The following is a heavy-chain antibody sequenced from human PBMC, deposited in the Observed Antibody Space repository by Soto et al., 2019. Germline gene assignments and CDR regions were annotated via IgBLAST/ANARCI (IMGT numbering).Heavy chain of an antibody. CDR3: ARLSAAACPCPVDYNERSLYHPTCDY. CDR2: IIPIFGTA. V-gene: IGHV1-69*13. D-gene: IGHD3-22*01. CDR1: GGTFSSYA. Sequence: ASVQVSSTASGGTFSSYAISWVRHAPGQGLAWMGGIIPIFGTANYAQKFQGRVTITADESTSTAYMELSSLRSEDTAVYYCARLSAAACPCPVDYNERSLYHPTCDY. J-gene: IGHJ4*01.